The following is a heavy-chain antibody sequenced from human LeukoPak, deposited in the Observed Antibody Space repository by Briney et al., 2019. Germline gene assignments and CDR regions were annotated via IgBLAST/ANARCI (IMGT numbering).Heavy chain of an antibody. CDR3: ARVGGYYPSHWYFDL. CDR2: ITAYNGTT. CDR1: GYTFTGYY. J-gene: IGHJ2*01. Sequence: ASVKVSCKASGYTFTGYYMHSVPQAPGQGLEWMGWITAYNGTTTYAQKRQGRVTMTTDTSTSTAYMELRSLRSDDTAVYYCARVGGYYPSHWYFDLWGRGTLVTVSS. D-gene: IGHD3-22*01. V-gene: IGHV1-18*04.